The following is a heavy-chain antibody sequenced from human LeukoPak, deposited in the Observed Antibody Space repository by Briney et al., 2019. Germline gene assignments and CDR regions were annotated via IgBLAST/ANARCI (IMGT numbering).Heavy chain of an antibody. J-gene: IGHJ4*02. D-gene: IGHD2/OR15-2a*01. Sequence: GGSLRLSCAASGFTFSDYYMSWIRQAPGKGLEWVSYISSSGSTIYYADSVKGRFTISRDNAKNTLFLQMNSLRAEDTAVYYCANFEASGRGFDYWGQGTLVTVSS. V-gene: IGHV3-11*01. CDR2: ISSSGSTI. CDR3: ANFEASGRGFDY. CDR1: GFTFSDYY.